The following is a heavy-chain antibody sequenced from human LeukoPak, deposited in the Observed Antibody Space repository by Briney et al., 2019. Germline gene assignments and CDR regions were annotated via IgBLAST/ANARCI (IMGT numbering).Heavy chain of an antibody. D-gene: IGHD3-22*01. CDR1: GYTFTSYD. CDR3: ARSYYYDSPYYYMDV. V-gene: IGHV1-8*01. Sequence: ASVNVSCKASGYTFTSYDINWVRQAPGQGLEWMGWMNPNSGNTGYAQKFQGRVTMTRNTSISTAYMELSSLRSEDTAVYYCARSYYYDSPYYYMDVWGKGTTVTVSS. J-gene: IGHJ6*03. CDR2: MNPNSGNT.